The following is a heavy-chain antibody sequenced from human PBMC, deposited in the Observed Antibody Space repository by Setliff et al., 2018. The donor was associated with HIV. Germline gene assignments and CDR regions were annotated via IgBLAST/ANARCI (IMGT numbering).Heavy chain of an antibody. CDR2: TTSNGRTT. CDR3: AKAWGSGYPSFESALMFDV. CDR1: GFTFSAYA. V-gene: IGHV3-23*01. J-gene: IGHJ4*02. Sequence: GGSLRLSCAASGFTFSAYAMTWVRRAPGRGLEWVSATTSNGRTTDYAESVRGRFTLSRDNSGNTLNLQMNSLRVEDTAVYYCAKAWGSGYPSFESALMFDVWGQGTLVTVSS. D-gene: IGHD3-16*01.